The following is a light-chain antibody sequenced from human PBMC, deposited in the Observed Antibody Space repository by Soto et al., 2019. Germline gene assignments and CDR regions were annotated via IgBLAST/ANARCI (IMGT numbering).Light chain of an antibody. V-gene: IGKV3-20*01. CDR3: QHYDSLPIT. J-gene: IGKJ5*01. CDR1: QSVLSN. CDR2: GAS. Sequence: EIVMTQSPATLSVSPGERATLSCRASQSVLSNLAWYQQKPGQAPRLLIYGASSRATGIPDRFSGSGSGTDFALTISRLEPEDFAVFYCQHYDSLPITFGQGTRLEI.